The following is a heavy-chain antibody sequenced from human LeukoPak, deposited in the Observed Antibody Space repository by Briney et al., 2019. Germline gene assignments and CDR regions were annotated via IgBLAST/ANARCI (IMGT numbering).Heavy chain of an antibody. D-gene: IGHD3-22*01. J-gene: IGHJ4*02. CDR3: ARGPPPSYYDSSGYSYPTYYFDY. Sequence: SETLSLTCAVYGGSFSGYYWSWIRQPPGKGLEWIGEINHSGSTNYNPSLKSRVTISVDMSKNQFSLKLSSVTAADTAVYYCARGPPPSYYDSSGYSYPTYYFDYWGQGTLVTVSS. V-gene: IGHV4-34*01. CDR1: GGSFSGYY. CDR2: INHSGST.